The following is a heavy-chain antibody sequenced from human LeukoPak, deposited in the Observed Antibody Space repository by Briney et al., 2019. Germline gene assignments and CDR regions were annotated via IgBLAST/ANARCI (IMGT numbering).Heavy chain of an antibody. CDR1: GGSIGGSAYY. Sequence: PSETLSLTCTVSGGSIGGSAYYWAWVRQSPGKGLEWIAEIHHSGSSNYNPSLKSRVTISVDKSKNQFSVVLTPATAADTAVYYCARNAYYSADYWGQGTLVTVSS. CDR3: ARNAYYSADY. V-gene: IGHV4-39*07. D-gene: IGHD2/OR15-2a*01. CDR2: IHHSGSS. J-gene: IGHJ4*02.